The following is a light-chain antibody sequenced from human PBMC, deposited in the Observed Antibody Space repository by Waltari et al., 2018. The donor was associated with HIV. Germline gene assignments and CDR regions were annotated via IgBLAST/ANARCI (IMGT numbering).Light chain of an antibody. CDR3: QAWDSSTVV. J-gene: IGLJ2*01. CDR2: QYS. Sequence: SYELTQPPSVSVSPGQTASITSSGDKLGDKYACWYQQKPGQSPVLVIYQYSKLPSGIPERFSGSNSGNTATLTISGTQTLDEADYYCQAWDSSTVVFGGGTKLTVL. V-gene: IGLV3-1*01. CDR1: KLGDKY.